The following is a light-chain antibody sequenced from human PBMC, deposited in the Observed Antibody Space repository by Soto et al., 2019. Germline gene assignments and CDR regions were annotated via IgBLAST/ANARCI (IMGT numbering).Light chain of an antibody. J-gene: IGLJ2*01. V-gene: IGLV3-1*01. CDR3: QAWDSSTFV. CDR1: KLGDKY. CDR2: QDS. Sequence: SYDLTQPPSVSVSPGQTASITCSGDKLGDKYACWYQQKPGQSPVLVIYQDSKRPSGIPERFSGSNSGNTATLTISGTQAMDEADYYCQAWDSSTFVFGGGTKVTVL.